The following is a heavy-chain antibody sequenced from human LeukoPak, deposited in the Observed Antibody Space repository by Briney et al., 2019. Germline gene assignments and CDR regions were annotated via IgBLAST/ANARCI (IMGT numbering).Heavy chain of an antibody. V-gene: IGHV4-39*07. CDR2: IYYSGST. CDR3: ARGRICSGGSCYFDY. J-gene: IGHJ4*02. Sequence: SETLSLTCTVSGGSIGSSSYYWGWIRQPPGKGLEWIGSIYYSGSTYYNPSLKSRVTISVDTSKNQFSLKLSSVTAADTAVYYCARGRICSGGSCYFDYWGQGTLVTVSS. D-gene: IGHD2-15*01. CDR1: GGSIGSSSYY.